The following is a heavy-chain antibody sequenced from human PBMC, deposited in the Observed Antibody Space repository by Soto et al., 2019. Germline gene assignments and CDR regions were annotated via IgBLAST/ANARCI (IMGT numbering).Heavy chain of an antibody. CDR3: ARQRWLQLRYFDY. J-gene: IGHJ4*02. Sequence: EVQLVESGGGLVQPGGSLRLSCAASGFTFNNYWMSWVRQAPGKGLEWVANIKQDGSEKNCVDSVKGRYTISRDKAKNSLYLEMRGLRAEDTAVYYCARQRWLQLRYFDYWGQGTQFTVSS. V-gene: IGHV3-7*03. CDR2: IKQDGSEK. D-gene: IGHD5-12*01. CDR1: GFTFNNYW.